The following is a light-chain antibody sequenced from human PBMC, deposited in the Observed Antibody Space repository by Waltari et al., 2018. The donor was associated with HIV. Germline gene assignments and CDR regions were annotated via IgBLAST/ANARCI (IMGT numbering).Light chain of an antibody. CDR1: FSNIGSNT. CDR2: GSS. V-gene: IGLV1-44*01. Sequence: QSVLTQPPSASGAPGQRVTISCSGSFSNIGSNTVNWYQQLPGTAPRLLIYGSSQRPSGVPDRSSGSRSDTSASLDISGLHSEDEGDYYCAVWDDSLSEYVFATGTKVFVL. J-gene: IGLJ1*01. CDR3: AVWDDSLSEYV.